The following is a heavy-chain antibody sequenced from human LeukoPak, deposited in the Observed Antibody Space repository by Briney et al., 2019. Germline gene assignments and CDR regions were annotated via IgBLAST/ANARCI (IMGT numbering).Heavy chain of an antibody. CDR1: GGSISSYY. V-gene: IGHV4-59*01. Sequence: SETLSLTCTVSGGSISSYYCGWIRQPPGKGLEWIGYIYYSGSTNYNPSLKSRVTISVDTSKNQFSLKLSSVTAADTAVYYCTNSYDSSAYYLSWGQGTLVTVSS. CDR3: TNSYDSSAYYLS. CDR2: IYYSGST. D-gene: IGHD3-22*01. J-gene: IGHJ5*02.